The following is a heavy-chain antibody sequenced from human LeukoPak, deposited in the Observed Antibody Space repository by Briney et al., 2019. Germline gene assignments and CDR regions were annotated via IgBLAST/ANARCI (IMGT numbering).Heavy chain of an antibody. V-gene: IGHV3-23*01. Sequence: QSGGSLRLSCAASGFTFSSYAMSWVRQAPGKGLEWVSAISGSGGSTYYADSVKGRFTISRDNSKNTLYLQMNSLRAEDTAVYYCAKDGILTGYVLHFDYWGQGTLVTVSS. J-gene: IGHJ4*02. CDR1: GFTFSSYA. CDR3: AKDGILTGYVLHFDY. D-gene: IGHD3-9*01. CDR2: ISGSGGST.